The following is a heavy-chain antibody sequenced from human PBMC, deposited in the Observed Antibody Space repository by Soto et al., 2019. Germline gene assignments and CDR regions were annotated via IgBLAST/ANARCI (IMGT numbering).Heavy chain of an antibody. CDR2: ISGSGDT. D-gene: IGHD3-16*01. CDR1: GLTFSNYA. V-gene: IGHV3-23*01. CDR3: ATLKCGLKYYFDY. J-gene: IGHJ4*02. Sequence: EVQLLESGGGLVQPGGSLRLSCAASGLTFSNYAMSWVRQAPGKGLEWVTAISGSGDTYYADSVKGRFTISGDNSKNKLYLQMNSLRSDDTAVYYCATLKCGLKYYFDYWGQGTLVTVSS.